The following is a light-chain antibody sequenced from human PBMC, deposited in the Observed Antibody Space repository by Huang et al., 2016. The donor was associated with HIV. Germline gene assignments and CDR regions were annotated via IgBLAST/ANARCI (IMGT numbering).Light chain of an antibody. CDR3: QQYNNWPPMYT. J-gene: IGKJ2*01. CDR1: KSVSRN. Sequence: EIVLTQSPATRSMSPGQRATLSCRASKSVSRNLAWFQQKPGQAPRLLIYGASTRATGIPARFSGSGSGTEFTLTISSLQSEDFAVYYCQQYNNWPPMYTFGQGTKLEV. CDR2: GAS. V-gene: IGKV3-15*01.